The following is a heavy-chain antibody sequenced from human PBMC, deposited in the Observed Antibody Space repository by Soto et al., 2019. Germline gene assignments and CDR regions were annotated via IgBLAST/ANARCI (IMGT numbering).Heavy chain of an antibody. Sequence: VQLVQSGAEVKKPGASVKVSCKASGYSFTSHDINWMRQATGQGLEWMGWMNPNSDHTNYAQKFQGRVTMTRDTSISTAYMELTNLRSEDTAIYYCASDMSTTWGQGTLVTVSS. V-gene: IGHV1-8*01. J-gene: IGHJ5*02. CDR2: MNPNSDHT. D-gene: IGHD2-2*01. CDR3: ASDMSTT. CDR1: GYSFTSHD.